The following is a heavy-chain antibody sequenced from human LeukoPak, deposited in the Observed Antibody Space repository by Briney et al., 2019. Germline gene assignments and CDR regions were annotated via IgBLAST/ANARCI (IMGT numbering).Heavy chain of an antibody. CDR1: GFTFSKYW. D-gene: IGHD6-19*01. CDR2: INTDGTVT. J-gene: IGHJ4*02. Sequence: SGGSLRLSCAASGFTFSKYWMLWVRQAPGKGLESVSRINTDGTVTTYADSVKGRFTVSRDNADNTMFLQMNSVRDGDTAVYYCATKQWLAPPPDSWGQGTPVTVSS. V-gene: IGHV3-74*01. CDR3: ATKQWLAPPPDS.